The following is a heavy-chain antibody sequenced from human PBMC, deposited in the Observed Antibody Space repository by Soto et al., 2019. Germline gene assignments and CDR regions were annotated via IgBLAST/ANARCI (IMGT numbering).Heavy chain of an antibody. Sequence: PGGSLRLSCAASGFTFSSYGMHWVRQAPGKGLEWVAVISYDGSNKYYADSVKGRFTISRDNSKNTLYLQMNSLRAEDTAVYYCAKVKGSGSSGPFDIWGQGTMVTVSS. CDR1: GFTFSSYG. CDR2: ISYDGSNK. J-gene: IGHJ3*02. D-gene: IGHD1-26*01. CDR3: AKVKGSGSSGPFDI. V-gene: IGHV3-30*18.